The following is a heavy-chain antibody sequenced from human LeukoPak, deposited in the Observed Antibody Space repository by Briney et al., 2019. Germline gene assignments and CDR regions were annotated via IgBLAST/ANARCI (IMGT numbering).Heavy chain of an antibody. CDR3: AREPETLTAAGPHFDS. J-gene: IGHJ4*02. V-gene: IGHV3-21*01. D-gene: IGHD6-13*01. CDR2: ISSRGKYM. Sequence: AGGSLRLSCTASGFTFISYTMNWVRQAPGKGLEWVSSISSRGKYMFYGDSVKGRFTISRDNANDSLYLQMSSLRVEDTAVYYCAREPETLTAAGPHFDSWGQGTLVTVSS. CDR1: GFTFISYT.